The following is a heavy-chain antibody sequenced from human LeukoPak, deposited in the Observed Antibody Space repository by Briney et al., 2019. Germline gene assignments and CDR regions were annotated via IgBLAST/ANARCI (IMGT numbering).Heavy chain of an antibody. V-gene: IGHV4-59*12. Sequence: KSSETLSLTCTVSGGSISSYYWSWIRQPPGKGLEWIGYIYYGGSTNYNPSLKSRVTISVDTSKNQFSLKLSSVTAADTAVYYCARGPQETGYSYGRTYYPFDYWGQGTLVTVSS. D-gene: IGHD5-18*01. CDR2: IYYGGST. J-gene: IGHJ4*02. CDR1: GGSISSYY. CDR3: ARGPQETGYSYGRTYYPFDY.